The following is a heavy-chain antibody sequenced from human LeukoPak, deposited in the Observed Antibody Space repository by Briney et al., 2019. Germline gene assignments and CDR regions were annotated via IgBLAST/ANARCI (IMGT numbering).Heavy chain of an antibody. CDR1: GFTFDDYG. CDR3: ARLPTMIDAFDI. Sequence: PGGSLRLSCAASGFTFDDYGMSWVRQAPGKGLVWVSGINWNGGSTGYADSVKGRFTISRDNAKNSLYLQMNSLRAEDTALYYCARLPTMIDAFDIWGQGTMVTVSS. D-gene: IGHD3-22*01. CDR2: INWNGGST. V-gene: IGHV3-20*04. J-gene: IGHJ3*02.